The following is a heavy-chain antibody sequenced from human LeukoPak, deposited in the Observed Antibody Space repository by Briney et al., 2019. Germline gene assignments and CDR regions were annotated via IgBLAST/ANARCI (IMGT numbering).Heavy chain of an antibody. V-gene: IGHV1-69*04. CDR3: ARGGRMIVDAFDI. CDR2: IIPILGIA. CDR1: GGTFSSYA. Sequence: EASVKVSCKASGGTFSSYAISWVRQAPGQGLEWMGRIIPILGIANYAQKFQGRVTITADKSTSTACMELSSLRSEDTAVYYCARGGRMIVDAFDIWGQGTMVTVSS. J-gene: IGHJ3*02. D-gene: IGHD3-22*01.